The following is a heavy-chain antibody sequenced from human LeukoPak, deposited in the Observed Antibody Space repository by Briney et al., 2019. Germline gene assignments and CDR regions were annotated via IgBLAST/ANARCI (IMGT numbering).Heavy chain of an antibody. J-gene: IGHJ4*02. CDR1: GFTFSSYA. V-gene: IGHV3-64D*06. CDR2: ISSNGGST. CDR3: VKDLGSGGNSRTSDY. D-gene: IGHD4-23*01. Sequence: GGSLRLSCSASGFTFSSYAMHWVRQAPGKGLEYVSAISSNGGSTYYADSVKGRFTISRDNSKNTLYLQMSSLRAEGTAVYYCVKDLGSGGNSRTSDYWGQGTLVTVSS.